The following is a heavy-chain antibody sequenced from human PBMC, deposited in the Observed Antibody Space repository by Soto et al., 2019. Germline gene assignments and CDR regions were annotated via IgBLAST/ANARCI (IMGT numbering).Heavy chain of an antibody. CDR1: GFTFSSYA. J-gene: IGHJ4*02. CDR2: ISYDGSNK. V-gene: IGHV3-30-3*01. D-gene: IGHD3-22*01. CDR3: ARDITMIVVAVEVDYFDY. Sequence: PGGSLRLSCAASGFTFSSYAMHWVHQAPGKGLEWVAVISYDGSNKYYADSVKGRFTISRDNSKNTLYLQMNSLRAEDTAVYYCARDITMIVVAVEVDYFDYWGQGTLVTVSS.